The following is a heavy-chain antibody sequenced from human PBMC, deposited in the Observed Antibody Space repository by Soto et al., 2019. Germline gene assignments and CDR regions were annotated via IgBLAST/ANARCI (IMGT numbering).Heavy chain of an antibody. J-gene: IGHJ6*02. Sequence: ASVKVSCKVSGYTLTELSMHWVRQAPGKGLEWMGGFDPEDGETIYAQKYQGRVTMTEDTSTDTAYIELSSLRSEDTAVYYCTRDKAVHNWNSSPVGLGYYYGMDVWGQGTTVTVSS. CDR2: FDPEDGET. V-gene: IGHV1-24*01. CDR3: TRDKAVHNWNSSPVGLGYYYGMDV. CDR1: GYTLTELS. D-gene: IGHD1-7*01.